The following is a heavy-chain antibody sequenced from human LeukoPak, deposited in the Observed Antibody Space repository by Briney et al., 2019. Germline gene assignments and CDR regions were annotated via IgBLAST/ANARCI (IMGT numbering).Heavy chain of an antibody. CDR1: GFTFSSYA. CDR2: ISYDGSNK. D-gene: IGHD3-16*02. CDR3: AFDYASGSYLGFDY. J-gene: IGHJ4*02. Sequence: GGSLRLSCAASGFTFSSYAMHWVRQAPGKGLEWVAVISYDGSNKYYADSVKGRFTISRDNSKNTLYLQMNNLRAEDTAVYYCAFDYASGSYLGFDYWGQGTLVTVSS. V-gene: IGHV3-30-3*01.